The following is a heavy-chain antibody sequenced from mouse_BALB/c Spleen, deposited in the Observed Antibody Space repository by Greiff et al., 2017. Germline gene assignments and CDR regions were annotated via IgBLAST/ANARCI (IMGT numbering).Heavy chain of an antibody. CDR1: GFTFSSYG. V-gene: IGHV5-6*01. CDR3: ARQADGYYDYAMDY. CDR2: ISSGGSYT. Sequence: EVQVVESGGDLVKPGGSLKLSCAASGFTFSSYGMSWVRQTPDKRLEWVATISSGGSYTYYPDSVKGRFTISRDNAKNTLYLQMSSLKSEDTAMYYCARQADGYYDYAMDYWGQGTSVTVSS. J-gene: IGHJ4*01. D-gene: IGHD2-3*01.